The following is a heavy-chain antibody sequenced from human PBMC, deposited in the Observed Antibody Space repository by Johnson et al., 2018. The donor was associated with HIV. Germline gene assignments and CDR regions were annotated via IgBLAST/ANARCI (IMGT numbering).Heavy chain of an antibody. J-gene: IGHJ3*02. Sequence: QVQLVESGGGVVQPGRSLRLSCAASGFIFSTYGMHWVRQAPGRGLEWVAIISYDGNNKDYEDSVKGRFTISSDHSMNTLFLQMNSLRTEETAVYFCASEASFAPRPGGDDAFDILGQGTMVTVSS. D-gene: IGHD2-21*01. V-gene: IGHV3-30-3*01. CDR2: ISYDGNNK. CDR3: ASEASFAPRPGGDDAFDI. CDR1: GFIFSTYG.